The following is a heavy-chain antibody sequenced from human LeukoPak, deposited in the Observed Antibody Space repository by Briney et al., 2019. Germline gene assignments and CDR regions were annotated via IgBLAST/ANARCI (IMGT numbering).Heavy chain of an antibody. CDR2: ISYDGSNK. D-gene: IGHD3-22*01. J-gene: IGHJ3*02. CDR3: AGDYYDSSGKDAFDI. Sequence: GRSLRLSCAASGFTFSSYAMHWVRQAPGKGLEWVAVISYDGSNKYYADSVKGRFTFSRDNSKNTLYLQMNSLRAEDTAVYCCAGDYYDSSGKDAFDIWGQGTMVTVSS. CDR1: GFTFSSYA. V-gene: IGHV3-30-3*01.